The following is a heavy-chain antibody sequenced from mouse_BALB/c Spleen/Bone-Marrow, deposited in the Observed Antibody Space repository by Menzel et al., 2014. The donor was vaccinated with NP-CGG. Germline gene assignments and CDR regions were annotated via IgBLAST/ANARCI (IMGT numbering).Heavy chain of an antibody. CDR1: GFDFSRYW. D-gene: IGHD2-4*01. J-gene: IGHJ2*01. Sequence: EVKLLESGGGLVQPGGSLKLSCAASGFDFSRYWMSWVRQAQGKGPEWIGEINPDSSTINYTPSLKDKFIISRYNAKNTLYLQMSKVRSEYTALYYCASTMIATLDYWGQGTTVTVSS. CDR2: INPDSSTI. CDR3: ASTMIATLDY. V-gene: IGHV4-1*02.